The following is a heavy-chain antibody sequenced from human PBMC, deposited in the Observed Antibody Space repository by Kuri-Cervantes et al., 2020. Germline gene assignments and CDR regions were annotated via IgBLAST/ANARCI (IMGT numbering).Heavy chain of an antibody. J-gene: IGHJ4*02. D-gene: IGHD6-19*01. CDR2: IIPIFGTA. CDR1: GGTFSSYA. V-gene: IGHV1-69*06. CDR3: ARDLTIAVAGSGLDY. Sequence: SVKVSCKASGGTFSSYAISWVRQAPGQGLEWMGGIIPIFGTANYAQKFQGRVTITADKSTSTAYMELSSLRSEDTAVYYCARDLTIAVAGSGLDYWGQGTLVTVSS.